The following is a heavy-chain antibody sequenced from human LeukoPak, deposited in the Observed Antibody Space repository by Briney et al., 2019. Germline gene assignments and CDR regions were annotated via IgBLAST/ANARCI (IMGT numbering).Heavy chain of an antibody. D-gene: IGHD1/OR15-1a*01. CDR3: ATDPWEQQIY. Sequence: GGSLRLSCAASGFTFSSYALSWVRQGPGKGLEWVSTISGSGGSTYYADSVRGRFTISRDNSKNTLYLQMNSLRGEDTAVYYCATDPWEQQIYWGQGTLVTVSS. V-gene: IGHV3-23*01. J-gene: IGHJ4*02. CDR2: ISGSGGST. CDR1: GFTFSSYA.